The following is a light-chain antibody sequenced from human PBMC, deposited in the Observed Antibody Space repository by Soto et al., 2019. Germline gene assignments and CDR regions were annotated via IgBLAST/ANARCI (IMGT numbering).Light chain of an antibody. V-gene: IGKV3-20*01. CDR2: AAS. CDR1: QSVNNNF. CDR3: QEYGSSRIT. J-gene: IGKJ5*01. Sequence: EIVLTQSPDPLALSPGERVTLSCRASQSVNNNFLSWYQQKPCQAPGRLIYAASSRATGIPDRFSGSGSGPFVTLTVSGLEPEDFVVCYSQEYGSSRITFGQGTRVEIK.